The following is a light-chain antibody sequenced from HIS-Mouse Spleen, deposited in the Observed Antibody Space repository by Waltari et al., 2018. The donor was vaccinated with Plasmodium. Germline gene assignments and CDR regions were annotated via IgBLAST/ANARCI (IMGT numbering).Light chain of an antibody. J-gene: IGLJ3*02. CDR2: EDS. CDR3: YSTDSSGNHRV. Sequence: SYDLTQPPSVSVSPGQPARITCSGQSLPQKSAYGYQHTSGHAPVLVIYEDSKRPPGMPERFSGSSSGTMATLTISGAQVEDEADYYCYSTDSSGNHRVFGGGTKLTVL. V-gene: IGLV3-10*01. CDR1: SLPQKS.